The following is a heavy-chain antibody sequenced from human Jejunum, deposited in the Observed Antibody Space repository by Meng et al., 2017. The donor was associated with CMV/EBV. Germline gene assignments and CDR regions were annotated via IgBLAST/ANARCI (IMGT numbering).Heavy chain of an antibody. CDR2: VYHSGST. CDR1: GSSITGGYY. CDR3: ARDSSSYES. D-gene: IGHD3-3*01. J-gene: IGHJ4*02. V-gene: IGHV4-38-2*02. Sequence: LSCPVSGSSITGGYYWGWIRQPPGKGLEWIGSVYHSGSTYYNASLKNRVTISVDTSNNQFSLKLSSVTAADTAVYYCARDSSSYESWGQGTLVTVSS.